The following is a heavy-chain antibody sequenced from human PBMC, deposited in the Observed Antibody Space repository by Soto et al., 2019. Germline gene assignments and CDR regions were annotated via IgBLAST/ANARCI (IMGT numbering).Heavy chain of an antibody. CDR1: GYRFTTYG. CDR2: INTFNGNT. D-gene: IGHD6-13*01. V-gene: IGHV1-18*01. CDR3: ARGLGISTAAPFGY. Sequence: ASVKVSCKASGYRFTTYGLNWVRQAPGQRPEWMAWINTFNGNTYSAQKFQGRVTMTTDTSTSTVFMELRSLTSDDTAMYYCARGLGISTAAPFGYWGQGTLVTVSS. J-gene: IGHJ4*02.